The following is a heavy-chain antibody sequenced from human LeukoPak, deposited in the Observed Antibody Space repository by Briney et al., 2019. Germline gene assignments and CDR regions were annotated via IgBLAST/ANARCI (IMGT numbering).Heavy chain of an antibody. CDR2: ISPAGSYK. J-gene: IGHJ3*01. CDR1: GFDFSTYA. Sequence: PGGSPRLSCAASGFDFSTYAMHWVRQAPGKGLEWVSSISPAGSYKYYSNSLKGRFTVSRVNAENSLYLQMTSLSAEDTAVYYCAKVHAEYHGAYDVWGQGTVVTVSS. V-gene: IGHV3-21*01. CDR3: AKVHAEYHGAYDV. D-gene: IGHD2-2*01.